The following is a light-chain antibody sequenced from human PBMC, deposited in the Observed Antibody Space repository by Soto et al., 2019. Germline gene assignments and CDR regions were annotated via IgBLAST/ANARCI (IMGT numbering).Light chain of an antibody. J-gene: IGKJ4*01. CDR3: HHYSNWLLT. CDR2: GAS. Sequence: EMGMAQFPATLSVSPGERATLSCRASQSVSSNLAWYQQKPGQAPRLLIYGASTRATGIPARFSGSGSGTEFTLIISSQQSEDFAVDYCHHYSNWLLTLGGVT. CDR1: QSVSSN. V-gene: IGKV3-15*01.